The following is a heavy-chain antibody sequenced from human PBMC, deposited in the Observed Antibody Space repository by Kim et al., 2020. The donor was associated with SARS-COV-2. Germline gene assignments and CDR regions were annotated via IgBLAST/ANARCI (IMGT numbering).Heavy chain of an antibody. Sequence: GGSLRLSCAASGFTFSDYCIDWVRQAPGKGLEWVGHIRNKGNSYTTKYAASVRGRFTISKDELENSVYLEMNRLKIEDTAVYYCARGSSLAPDIWTSSWNYGMDVWGQGTTVTVSS. CDR3: ARGSSLAPDIWTSSWNYGMDV. V-gene: IGHV3-72*01. D-gene: IGHD3-9*01. CDR1: GFTFSDYC. J-gene: IGHJ6*02. CDR2: IRNKGNSYTT.